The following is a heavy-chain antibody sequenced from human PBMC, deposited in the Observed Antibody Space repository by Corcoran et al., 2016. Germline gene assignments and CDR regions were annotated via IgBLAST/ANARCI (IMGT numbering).Heavy chain of an antibody. V-gene: IGHV4-34*01. CDR2: INHSGST. Sequence: QVQLQQWGAGLLKPSETLSLTCAVYGGSFSGYYWSWIRQPPGKGLEWIGEINHSGSTNYNPPLKSRVTISVDTSKNQFSLKLSSVTAADTAVYYWARVSRDIVVVVAATRDYFDYWGQGTLVTVSS. J-gene: IGHJ4*02. CDR3: ARVSRDIVVVVAATRDYFDY. D-gene: IGHD2-15*01. CDR1: GGSFSGYY.